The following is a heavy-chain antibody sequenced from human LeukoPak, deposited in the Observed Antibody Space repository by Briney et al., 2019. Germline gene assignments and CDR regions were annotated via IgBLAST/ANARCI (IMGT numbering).Heavy chain of an antibody. CDR1: GGSLSGSS. V-gene: IGHV4-34*01. CDR3: ARRDSGYAPTALQE. D-gene: IGHD5-12*01. CDR2: VDDTGST. J-gene: IGHJ1*01. Sequence: PSETLSLTCAVYGGSLSGSSWSWIRQPPGEGLEWIGEVDDTGSTNYNPSLKSRATISADTPKRQFSLTLPSVTAADTAVYYCARRDSGYAPTALQEWGQGTLVTVSA.